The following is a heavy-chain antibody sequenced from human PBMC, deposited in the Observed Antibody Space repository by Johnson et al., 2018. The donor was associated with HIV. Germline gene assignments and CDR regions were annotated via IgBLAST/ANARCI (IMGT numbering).Heavy chain of an antibody. CDR2: ISYDGSNK. V-gene: IGHV3-30*03. J-gene: IGHJ3*02. CDR3: ARGTPWDAFDI. CDR1: GFTFSIYG. Sequence: VQLVESGGGVVQPGGSLRLTCSASGFTFSIYGMHWVRQAPGKGLAWVAVISYDGSNKYYADSVKGRFTISRDNSKNTPYLQMNSLRAEDTAVYYCARGTPWDAFDIWGQGTMVTVSS.